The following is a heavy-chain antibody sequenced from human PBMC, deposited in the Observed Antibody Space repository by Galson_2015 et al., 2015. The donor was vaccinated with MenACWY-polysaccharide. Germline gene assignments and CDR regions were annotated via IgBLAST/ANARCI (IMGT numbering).Heavy chain of an antibody. J-gene: IGHJ4*02. CDR3: ARGSRSGWQIVFDY. D-gene: IGHD6-19*01. V-gene: IGHV3-64*01. CDR1: GFTFSSYA. Sequence: SLRLSCAASGFTFSSYAMHWVRQAPGKGLEYVSAISSNGGSTYYANSVKGRFTISRDNSKNTLYLQMGSLRAEDMAVYYCARGSRSGWQIVFDYWGQGTLVTVSS. CDR2: ISSNGGST.